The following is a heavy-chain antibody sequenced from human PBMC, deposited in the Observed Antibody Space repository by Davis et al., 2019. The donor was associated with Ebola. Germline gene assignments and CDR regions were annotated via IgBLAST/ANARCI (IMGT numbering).Heavy chain of an antibody. CDR2: IYYSGST. Sequence: SETLSLTCAVYGGSFSGYYWSWIRQPPGKGLEWIGYIYYSGSTNYNPSLKSRVTISVDTSKNQFSLKLSSVTAADTAVYYCARDRVSDMDVWGQGTTVTVSS. V-gene: IGHV4-59*01. D-gene: IGHD5/OR15-5a*01. CDR3: ARDRVSDMDV. CDR1: GGSFSGYY. J-gene: IGHJ6*02.